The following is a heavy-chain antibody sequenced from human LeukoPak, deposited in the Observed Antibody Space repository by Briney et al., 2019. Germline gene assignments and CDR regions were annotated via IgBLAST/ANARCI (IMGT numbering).Heavy chain of an antibody. CDR3: ARLEYTDYFDY. D-gene: IGHD6-6*01. CDR2: IYYSGST. V-gene: IGHV4-59*08. J-gene: IGHJ4*02. CDR1: GGSISSYY. Sequence: SETLSLTCTVSGGSISSYYWSWIRQPPGKGLEWIGYIYYSGSTNYNPSLKSRVTISVDTSKNQFSLKLSSVTAADTAVYYCARLEYTDYFDYWGQGTLVIVSS.